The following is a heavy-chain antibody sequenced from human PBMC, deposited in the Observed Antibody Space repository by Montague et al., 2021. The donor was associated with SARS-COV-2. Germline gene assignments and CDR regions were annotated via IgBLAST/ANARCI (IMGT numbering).Heavy chain of an antibody. CDR2: RGTT. D-gene: IGHD5-24*01. Sequence: RGTTNYNPSLKSRVTFSVDTSKNQFSLKLISVTAADTAVYFCAREDRWNWFDPWGQGVFVTVYS. CDR3: AREDRWNWFDP. J-gene: IGHJ5*02. V-gene: IGHV4-59*01.